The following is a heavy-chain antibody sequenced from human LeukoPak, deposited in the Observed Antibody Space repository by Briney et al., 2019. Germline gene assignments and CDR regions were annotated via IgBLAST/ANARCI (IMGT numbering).Heavy chain of an antibody. D-gene: IGHD1-26*01. Sequence: GGSPRLSCAASGFTFSSYAMSWVRQAPGKGLEWVSGISGSGGSTYYADSVKGQFTISRDNSKNTLYLQMNSLRAEDTAVYYCAKDRGVGANIFDYWGQGTLVTVSS. CDR1: GFTFSSYA. CDR2: ISGSGGST. CDR3: AKDRGVGANIFDY. V-gene: IGHV3-23*01. J-gene: IGHJ4*02.